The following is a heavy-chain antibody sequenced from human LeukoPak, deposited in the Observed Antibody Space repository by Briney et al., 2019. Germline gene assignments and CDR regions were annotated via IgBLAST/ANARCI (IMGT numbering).Heavy chain of an antibody. CDR1: GFTFSSYE. CDR2: ISSSGRTM. Sequence: PGGSLRLSCAASGFTFSSYEMNGVRQAPGKGLEWVSYISSSGRTMYYADSVKGRFTISRDNAKNSLYLQMNSLRAEDTAVYYCVPSSSWYLGFDYWGEGTLVTVSS. D-gene: IGHD6-13*01. V-gene: IGHV3-48*03. CDR3: VPSSSWYLGFDY. J-gene: IGHJ4*02.